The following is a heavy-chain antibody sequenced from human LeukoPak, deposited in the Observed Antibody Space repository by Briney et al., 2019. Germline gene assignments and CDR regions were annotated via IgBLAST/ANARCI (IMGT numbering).Heavy chain of an antibody. CDR2: IYYSGST. Sequence: SETLCLTCTVSGGSISSYYWSWIRQPPGKGLEWIGYIYYSGSTNYNPSLKSRVTISVDTSKNQFSLKLSSVTAADTAVYYCARSHSIWTSFDYWGQGTLVTVSS. D-gene: IGHD3/OR15-3a*01. J-gene: IGHJ4*02. CDR3: ARSHSIWTSFDY. V-gene: IGHV4-59*01. CDR1: GGSISSYY.